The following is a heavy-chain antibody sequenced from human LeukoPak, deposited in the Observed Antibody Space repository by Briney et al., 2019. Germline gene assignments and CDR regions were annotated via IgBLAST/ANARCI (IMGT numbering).Heavy chain of an antibody. CDR1: GYTFTGYY. V-gene: IGHV1-2*02. Sequence: GASVKVSCKATGYTFTGYYMHWGRQAPGQGPEWMGWINPNSGGTNYAQKFQGRVTMTRDTSISTAYMELSRLRSDDTAVYYCAREESSGWYYWGQGTLVTVSS. D-gene: IGHD6-19*01. CDR3: AREESSGWYY. J-gene: IGHJ4*02. CDR2: INPNSGGT.